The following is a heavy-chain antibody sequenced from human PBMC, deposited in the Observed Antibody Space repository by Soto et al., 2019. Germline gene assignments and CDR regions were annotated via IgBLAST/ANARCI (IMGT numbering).Heavy chain of an antibody. CDR2: INHSGST. V-gene: IGHV4-34*01. Sequence: SETLSLSCAVYGGSFSGYYWSWIRQPPGKGPEWIGEINHSGSTNYNPSLKSRVTISVDTSKNQFSLKLSSVTAADTAVYYCASANDSATNYNGTDAWREGTQVTVSP. CDR3: ASANDSATNYNGTDA. J-gene: IGHJ6*04. CDR1: GGSFSGYY. D-gene: IGHD3-10*01.